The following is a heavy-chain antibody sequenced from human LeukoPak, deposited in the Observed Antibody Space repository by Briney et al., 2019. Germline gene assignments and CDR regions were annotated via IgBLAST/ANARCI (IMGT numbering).Heavy chain of an antibody. CDR2: IKHSGST. CDR1: GGFFSNYY. CDR3: ARGVTDIVVVPRATKRTRFFDF. D-gene: IGHD2-2*01. Sequence: SETLSLTCAVNGGFFSNYYWSWIRQPPGKGLDWIGEIKHSGSTNYNPSLKSRVTISVDTSTNQFSLRLSSVTAADTAVYYCARGVTDIVVVPRATKRTRFFDFWGQGIQVTVSS. J-gene: IGHJ4*02. V-gene: IGHV4-34*01.